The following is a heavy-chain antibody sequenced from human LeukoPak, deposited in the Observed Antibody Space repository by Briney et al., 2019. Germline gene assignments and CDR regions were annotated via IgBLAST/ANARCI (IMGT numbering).Heavy chain of an antibody. D-gene: IGHD6-13*01. CDR3: AATHRYSSSWSQAHYSWFDP. CDR2: IVVSSGST. Sequence: SVTLSCNAAGFTFTSTALHWVRLPRGQGLELIGWIVVSSGSTNYAQKFQERVTITTDMSTSTAYIELSSLRSEDTAVYYIAATHRYSSSWSQAHYSWFDPWGQGALGTVSS. J-gene: IGHJ5*02. V-gene: IGHV1-58*01. CDR1: GFTFTSTA.